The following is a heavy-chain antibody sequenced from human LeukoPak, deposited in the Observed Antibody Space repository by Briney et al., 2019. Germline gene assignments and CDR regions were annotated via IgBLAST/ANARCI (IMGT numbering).Heavy chain of an antibody. CDR1: GLTFSSYI. J-gene: IGHJ3*01. D-gene: IGHD2-21*01. CDR2: IYSGGST. V-gene: IGHV3-66*01. Sequence: GGSLRFSSAASGLTFSSYIMNWVRQAPGKGLEWVSVIYSGGSTYYADSVKGRSTISRDNPKNTLYLQMNSLRAEDTAVYYCARDVFQPPTWGQGTMVTVSS. CDR3: ARDVFQPPT.